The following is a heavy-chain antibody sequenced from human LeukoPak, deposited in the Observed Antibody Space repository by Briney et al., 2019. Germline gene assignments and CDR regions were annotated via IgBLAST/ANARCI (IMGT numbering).Heavy chain of an antibody. CDR2: IYYSGTT. CDR3: ARGFCSATSCYRDAFDI. D-gene: IGHD2-2*02. V-gene: IGHV4-31*03. J-gene: IGHJ3*02. Sequence: SQTLSLTCTVSGGSVSSGAYYWHWIRQHPGKGLEWIGDIYYSGTTYYNPSLKSRVTMSVDTSRNQFSLKLSSVTAADTAVYYCARGFCSATSCYRDAFDIWGLGTVVTVSS. CDR1: GGSVSSGAYY.